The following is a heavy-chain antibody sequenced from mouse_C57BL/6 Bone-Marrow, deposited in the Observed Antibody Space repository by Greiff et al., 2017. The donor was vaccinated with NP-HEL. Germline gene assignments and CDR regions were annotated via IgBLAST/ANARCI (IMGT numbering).Heavy chain of an antibody. J-gene: IGHJ3*01. CDR2: IRNKANNHAT. Sequence: EVKVEESGGGLVQPGGSMKLSCAASGFTFSDAWMDWVRQSPEKGLEWVAEIRNKANNHATYYAESVKGRFTISRDDSKSSVYLQMNSLRAEDTGIYYCTGIYDGYYGGFAYWGQGTLVTVSA. CDR3: TGIYDGYYGGFAY. V-gene: IGHV6-6*01. CDR1: GFTFSDAW. D-gene: IGHD2-3*01.